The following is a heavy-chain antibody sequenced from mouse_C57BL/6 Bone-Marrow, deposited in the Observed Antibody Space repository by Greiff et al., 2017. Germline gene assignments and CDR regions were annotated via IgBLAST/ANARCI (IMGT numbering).Heavy chain of an antibody. CDR1: GFNIKDDY. V-gene: IGHV14-4*01. J-gene: IGHJ3*01. CDR3: TRIAY. CDR2: IDPENGDT. Sequence: EVKLMESGAELVRPGASVKLSCTASGFNIKDDYMHWVKQRPEQGLEWIGWIDPENGDTEYAPKFQGKATITVDTSSNTAYLQLSSLTSEDTAVYYCTRIAYWGQGTLVTVSA.